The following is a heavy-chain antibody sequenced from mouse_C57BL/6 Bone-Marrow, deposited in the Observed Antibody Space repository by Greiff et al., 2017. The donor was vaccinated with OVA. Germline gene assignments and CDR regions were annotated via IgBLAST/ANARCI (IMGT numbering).Heavy chain of an antibody. V-gene: IGHV3-6*01. Sequence: EVKVEESGPGLVKPSQSLSLTCSVTGYSITSGYYWNWIRQFPGNKLEWMGYISYDGSNNYNPSLKNRISITRDTSKNQFFLKLNSVTTEDTATYYCARLLTGTGAMDYWGQGTSVTVSS. D-gene: IGHD4-1*01. CDR1: GYSITSGYY. CDR2: ISYDGSN. J-gene: IGHJ4*01. CDR3: ARLLTGTGAMDY.